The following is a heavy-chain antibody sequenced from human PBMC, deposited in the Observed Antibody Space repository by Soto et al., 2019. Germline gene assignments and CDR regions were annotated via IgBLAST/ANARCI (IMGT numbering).Heavy chain of an antibody. CDR1: GGSISSGGYY. V-gene: IGHV4-31*03. CDR3: ARHSASWQWFDY. CDR2: IYYSGST. J-gene: IGHJ5*01. D-gene: IGHD1-26*01. Sequence: QVQLQESGPGLVKPSQTLSLTCSVSGGSISSGGYYWSWIRQHPEKGLVWIGYIYYSGSTNYNPSLKSRVIISVDTSSNRFSLDLRSVTAADTAIYYCARHSASWQWFDYWGQGTLVTVSS.